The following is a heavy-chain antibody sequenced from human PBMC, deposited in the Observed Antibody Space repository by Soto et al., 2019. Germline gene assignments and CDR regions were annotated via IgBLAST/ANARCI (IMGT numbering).Heavy chain of an antibody. J-gene: IGHJ4*02. CDR3: AKHWDY. Sequence: EVQLLESGGDLEQPGGSLRLSCAASGSTFSSYDMSWVRQAPGKGLEWVSSISGRGDGTYYADSVKGRFTISRDNSKNRLYLQMSNLRAEDTAVYYCAKHWDYWGQGTLVTVSS. V-gene: IGHV3-23*01. CDR1: GSTFSSYD. CDR2: ISGRGDGT.